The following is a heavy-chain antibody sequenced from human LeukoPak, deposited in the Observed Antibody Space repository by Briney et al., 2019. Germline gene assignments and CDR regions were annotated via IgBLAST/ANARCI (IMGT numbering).Heavy chain of an antibody. Sequence: PSETLSRTCTVSGGSISSGDYSWSWIRQPPGKGLEWIAYMYYSGSTYYNPSLKSRVTMSADTSKNQLSLKLSSVTAADTAVYYCARPYYYDSRIDPWGQGILVTVSS. V-gene: IGHV4-30-4*01. J-gene: IGHJ5*02. D-gene: IGHD3-22*01. CDR3: ARPYYYDSRIDP. CDR1: GGSISSGDYS. CDR2: MYYSGST.